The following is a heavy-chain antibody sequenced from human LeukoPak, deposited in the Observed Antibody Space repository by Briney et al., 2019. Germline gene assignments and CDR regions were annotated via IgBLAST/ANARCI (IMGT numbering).Heavy chain of an antibody. V-gene: IGHV1-2*02. D-gene: IGHD3-10*01. CDR1: GGTFSSYA. CDR2: INPNSGGT. CDR3: AREPSYYYGSGPIQH. Sequence: ASVKVSCKASGGTFSSYAISWVRQAPGQGLEWMGWINPNSGGTNYAQKFQGRVTMTRDTSISTAYMELSSLRSEDTAVYYCAREPSYYYGSGPIQHWGQGTLVTVSS. J-gene: IGHJ1*01.